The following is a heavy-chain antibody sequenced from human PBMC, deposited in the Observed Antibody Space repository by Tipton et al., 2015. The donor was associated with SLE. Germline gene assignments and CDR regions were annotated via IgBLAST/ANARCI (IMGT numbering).Heavy chain of an antibody. J-gene: IGHJ6*02. CDR1: GYTFTSYG. CDR2: ISAYNGNT. V-gene: IGHV1-18*01. Sequence: QVQLVQSGAEVKKPGASVKVSCKASGYTFTSYGISWVRQAPGQGLEWMGWISAYNGNTNYAQKLQGRVTMTTDTSTSTAYMELRSLRSDDTAVYYCAKTITIFGVVTVAYGMDVWGQGTTVTVSS. CDR3: AKTITIFGVVTVAYGMDV. D-gene: IGHD3-3*01.